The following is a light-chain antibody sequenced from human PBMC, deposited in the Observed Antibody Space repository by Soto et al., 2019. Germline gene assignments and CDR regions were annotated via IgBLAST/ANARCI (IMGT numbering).Light chain of an antibody. Sequence: EVVMTQSPTTLSVSPGERATLSCRASQYISNNLVWYQQRPGQAPRLVIFGASTRATGIPARFSGSGSGTEFTLTISSLQTEDFAVYYCQQYNYWPWTFGQGTKVEIK. CDR3: QQYNYWPWT. CDR1: QYISNN. J-gene: IGKJ1*01. CDR2: GAS. V-gene: IGKV3-15*01.